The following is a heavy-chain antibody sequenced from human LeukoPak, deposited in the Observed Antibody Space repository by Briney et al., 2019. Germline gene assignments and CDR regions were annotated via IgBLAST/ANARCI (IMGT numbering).Heavy chain of an antibody. CDR1: GFTFSSSG. Sequence: GGSLRLSCVASGFTFSSSGMHWVRQAPGKGLEWVAGMSYDGSNKYYADSVKDRFTISRDNSKNTLYLQMNSPRAEDTAVYYCAKAPDSTGYYFQDYWGQGTLVTVSS. J-gene: IGHJ4*02. D-gene: IGHD3-22*01. V-gene: IGHV3-30*18. CDR3: AKAPDSTGYYFQDY. CDR2: MSYDGSNK.